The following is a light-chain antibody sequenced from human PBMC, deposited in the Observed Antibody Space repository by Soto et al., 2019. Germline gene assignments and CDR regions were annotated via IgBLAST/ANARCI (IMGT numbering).Light chain of an antibody. V-gene: IGLV3-21*02. CDR3: QVWDVSSVHFV. CDR1: NIGSKS. Sequence: SYELTQPPSVSVAPGQTARITCGGINIGSKSVHWYRQKPGQAPVLVVYDDADRPSGIPERFSGSNSGNTAALTISRVEAGDEADYFCQVWDVSSVHFVFGTATKLTVL. J-gene: IGLJ1*01. CDR2: DDA.